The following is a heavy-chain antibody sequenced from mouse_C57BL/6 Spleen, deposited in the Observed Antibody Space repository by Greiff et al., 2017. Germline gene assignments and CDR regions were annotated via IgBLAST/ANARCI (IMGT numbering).Heavy chain of an antibody. Sequence: EVQLQQSGAELVRPGASVKLSCTASGFNIKDDYMHWVKQRPEQGLEWIGWIDPENGDTEYASKFQGKATITADTSSNTAYLQLSSLTSEDTAVYYCTYCDSSLYYFDYWGQGTTLTVSS. CDR1: GFNIKDDY. CDR3: TYCDSSLYYFDY. V-gene: IGHV14-4*01. CDR2: IDPENGDT. D-gene: IGHD1-1*01. J-gene: IGHJ2*01.